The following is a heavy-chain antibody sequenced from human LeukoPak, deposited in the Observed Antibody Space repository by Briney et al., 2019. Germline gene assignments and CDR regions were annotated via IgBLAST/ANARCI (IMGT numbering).Heavy chain of an antibody. J-gene: IGHJ5*02. D-gene: IGHD4-17*01. CDR3: AKKVGTMTTPTWFDP. V-gene: IGHV3-23*01. CDR2: ISGSGTIN. CDR1: GFTYSTYG. Sequence: GGSLRLSCAASGFTYSTYGMSWVRQAPGKGREGGSSISGSGTINLYADSVQGRFTISRDNSKNTLYLQMNDLRAEDTAIYYCAKKVGTMTTPTWFDPWGQGTLVTVSP.